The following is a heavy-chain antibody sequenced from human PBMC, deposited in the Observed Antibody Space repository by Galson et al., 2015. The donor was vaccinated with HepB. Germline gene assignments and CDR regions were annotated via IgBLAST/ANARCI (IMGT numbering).Heavy chain of an antibody. V-gene: IGHV5-10-1*01. CDR1: GNSFNNYW. CDR2: IDPSDSYT. CDR3: ARPDCSGGSGEAFDI. D-gene: IGHD2-15*01. Sequence: QSGAEVKKPGESLRISCKGSGNSFNNYWISWVRQMPGKGLEWMGRIDPSDSYTNYSPSFQGQVTISVDKSISTAYLQWSSLKASDTAMYYCARPDCSGGSGEAFDIWGQGTMVTVSS. J-gene: IGHJ3*02.